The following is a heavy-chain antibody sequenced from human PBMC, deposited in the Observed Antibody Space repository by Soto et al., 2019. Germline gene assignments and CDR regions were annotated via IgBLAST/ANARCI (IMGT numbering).Heavy chain of an antibody. V-gene: IGHV3-23*01. J-gene: IGHJ4*02. D-gene: IGHD6-13*01. CDR3: AEVSSSWYVGGRFDY. CDR2: ISGSGGST. CDR1: GFTFSSYA. Sequence: EVQLLESGGGLVQPGGSLRLSCAASGFTFSSYAMSWVRQAPGKGLEWVSAISGSGGSTYYADSVKGRFTIARDNSKNTQYLQKNSLRAEDTAVYYCAEVSSSWYVGGRFDYWGQGTLVTVSS.